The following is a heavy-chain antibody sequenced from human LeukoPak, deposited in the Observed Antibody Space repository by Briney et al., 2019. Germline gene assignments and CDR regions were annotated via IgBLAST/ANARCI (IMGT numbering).Heavy chain of an antibody. CDR3: ARGPTYYYDSSGYP. CDR2: INHSGST. CDR1: AGSFSGYY. D-gene: IGHD3-22*01. V-gene: IGHV4-34*01. J-gene: IGHJ5*02. Sequence: SETLSLTCAVYAGSFSGYYWSWIRHPPRNGLEWIGEINHSGSTNYNTSLKRRVTISVDPSKNQFSLKLSSVTAADTAVYYCARGPTYYYDSSGYPWGQGTLVTVSS.